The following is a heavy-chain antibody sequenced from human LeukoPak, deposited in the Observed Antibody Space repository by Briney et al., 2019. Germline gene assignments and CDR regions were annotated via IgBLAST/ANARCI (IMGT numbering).Heavy chain of an antibody. V-gene: IGHV4-34*01. CDR3: ARGLNQLPPSDY. J-gene: IGHJ4*02. D-gene: IGHD2-2*01. CDR1: GGSLSGYY. Sequence: PSETLSLTCAVYGGSLSGYYWSWIRQPPGKGLEWIGQINHSGSSNYNPSLKSRVTMSVDTSKNQFSLNLSSVTAADTAVYFCARGLNQLPPSDYWGQGTLVTVSS. CDR2: INHSGSS.